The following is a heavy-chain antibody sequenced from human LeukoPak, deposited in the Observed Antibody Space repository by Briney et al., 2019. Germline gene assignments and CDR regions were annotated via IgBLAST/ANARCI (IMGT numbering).Heavy chain of an antibody. CDR1: GYTFTRYS. V-gene: IGHV7-4-1*02. J-gene: IGHJ4*02. D-gene: IGHD3-16*01. Sequence: ASVKVSCKASGYTFTRYSMNWVRQAPGQGLEWMGWINTDTGNPTYAQGFTGRFVFSLDTSVSTAYLQITSLKADDTALYYCARDYDYVWGSLDYWGQGTLVTVSS. CDR2: INTDTGNP. CDR3: ARDYDYVWGSLDY.